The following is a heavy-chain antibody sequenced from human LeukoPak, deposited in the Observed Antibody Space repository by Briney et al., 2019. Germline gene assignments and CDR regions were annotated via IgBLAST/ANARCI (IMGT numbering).Heavy chain of an antibody. CDR2: IIPIFGTA. D-gene: IGHD6-6*01. V-gene: IGHV1-69*13. J-gene: IGHJ4*02. CDR1: GGTFSSYA. Sequence: SVKVSCKASGGTFSSYAISWVRQAPGQGLEWMEGIIPIFGTANYAQKFQGRVTITADESTSTAYMELSSLRSEDTAVYYCARARRYSSSEFDYWGQGTLVTVSS. CDR3: ARARRYSSSEFDY.